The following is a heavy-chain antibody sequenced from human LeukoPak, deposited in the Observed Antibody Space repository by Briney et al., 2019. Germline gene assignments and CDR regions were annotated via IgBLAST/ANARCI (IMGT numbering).Heavy chain of an antibody. CDR3: ARAPYSSGWYIGY. V-gene: IGHV3-11*04. CDR2: ISSSGSTI. Sequence: GGSLRLSCAASGFTFSDYYMSWIRQAPGKGLEWVSYISSSGSTIYYADSVKGRFTISRDNSKNTLYLQMNSLRAEDTAVYYCARAPYSSGWYIGYWGQGTLVTVSS. D-gene: IGHD6-19*01. CDR1: GFTFSDYY. J-gene: IGHJ4*02.